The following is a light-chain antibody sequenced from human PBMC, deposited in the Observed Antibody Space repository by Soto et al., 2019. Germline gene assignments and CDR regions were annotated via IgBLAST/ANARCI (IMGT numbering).Light chain of an antibody. J-gene: IGKJ1*01. CDR1: QSVSSAY. Sequence: EIVLTQSPGTLSLSPGERATLSCRASQSVSSAYLGWYQHKPGQPPTLLIYAASSRVTGIPDRFSGSGSGTDFTLPISRLEPEDFAVYYCQLYGSSSPLTFGQGTKVEIK. CDR2: AAS. CDR3: QLYGSSSPLT. V-gene: IGKV3-20*01.